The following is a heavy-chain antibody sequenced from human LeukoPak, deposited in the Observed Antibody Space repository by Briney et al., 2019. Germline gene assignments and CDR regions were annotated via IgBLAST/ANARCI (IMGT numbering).Heavy chain of an antibody. Sequence: GGSLRLSCAASGFTFSSYWMSWVRQAPGKGLEWVANIKQDGSEKYYVDSVKGRFTFSRDNAKNSLYLQMNSLRVEDTAVYYCARLIAVAGTADWFDLWGQGTLVTVSS. CDR1: GFTFSSYW. J-gene: IGHJ5*02. D-gene: IGHD6-19*01. CDR2: IKQDGSEK. V-gene: IGHV3-7*01. CDR3: ARLIAVAGTADWFDL.